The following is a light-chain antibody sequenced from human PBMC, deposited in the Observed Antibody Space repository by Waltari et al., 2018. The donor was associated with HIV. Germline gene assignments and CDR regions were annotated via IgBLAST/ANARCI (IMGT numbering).Light chain of an antibody. CDR2: NDN. CDR1: RSNIGSIT. CDR3: SSWDDRLNGQGV. V-gene: IGLV1-44*01. J-gene: IGLJ3*02. Sequence: QSVLTQPPSASGTPGQRITISCSCTRSNIGSITVNWYQLLPGPAPKLLIYNDNERPSGVPGRFSGSRSGASASLAISGLQPEDEADYYCSSWDDRLNGQGVFGGGTKLTVL.